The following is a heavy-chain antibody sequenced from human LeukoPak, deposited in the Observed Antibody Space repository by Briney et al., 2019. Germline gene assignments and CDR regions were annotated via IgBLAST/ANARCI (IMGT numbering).Heavy chain of an antibody. Sequence: GGSLRLSCAASGFTFSSYAMSWVRQAPGKGLEWVSGISGSGTSTYYADSVKGRFTISRDNSENTLSLQMNSLRAEDTAVYYCAKGGSRFTMVQVDYWGQGTLVTVSS. J-gene: IGHJ4*02. V-gene: IGHV3-23*01. D-gene: IGHD3-10*01. CDR3: AKGGSRFTMVQVDY. CDR2: ISGSGTST. CDR1: GFTFSSYA.